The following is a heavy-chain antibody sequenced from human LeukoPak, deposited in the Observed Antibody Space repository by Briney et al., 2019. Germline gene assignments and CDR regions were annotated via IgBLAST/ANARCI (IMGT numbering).Heavy chain of an antibody. Sequence: SETLPLTCTVSGDSITSYYWTWIRQPPGKGLEWIGYIYYSGSANYNPSLKSRVTISLDTSKNQFSLKLNSVTAADTAVYYCARDTTGNNWFDPWGQGTLVTVSS. CDR2: IYYSGSA. CDR1: GDSITSYY. V-gene: IGHV4-59*01. J-gene: IGHJ5*02. CDR3: ARDTTGNNWFDP. D-gene: IGHD1-1*01.